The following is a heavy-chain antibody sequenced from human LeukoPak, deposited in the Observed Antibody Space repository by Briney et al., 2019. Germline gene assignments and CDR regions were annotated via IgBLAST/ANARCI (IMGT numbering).Heavy chain of an antibody. D-gene: IGHD4-23*01. J-gene: IGHJ4*02. Sequence: SETLSLTCTVSGGSISSYYWSWIRQPPGKGLEWIGYIYYSGSTNYNPSLKSRVTISVDTSKNLFSLKLSSVTAADTAVYYCARGLRWSNLDYWGQGTLVTVSS. CDR1: GGSISSYY. V-gene: IGHV4-59*01. CDR3: ARGLRWSNLDY. CDR2: IYYSGST.